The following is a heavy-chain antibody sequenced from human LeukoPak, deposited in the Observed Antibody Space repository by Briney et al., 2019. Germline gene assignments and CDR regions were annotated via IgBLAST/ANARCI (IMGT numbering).Heavy chain of an antibody. CDR2: INPNSGGT. J-gene: IGHJ6*02. CDR1: GYTFTGYY. D-gene: IGHD6-13*01. V-gene: IGHV1-2*02. CDR3: ARAPDSNQQLAPGAVYYYYGMDV. Sequence: GASVKVSCKASGYTFTGYYMHWVRQAPGQGLEWMGWINPNSGGTNYAQKFQGRVTMTRDTSISTAYMELSRLRSEDTAVYYCARAPDSNQQLAPGAVYYYYGMDVWGQGTTVTVSS.